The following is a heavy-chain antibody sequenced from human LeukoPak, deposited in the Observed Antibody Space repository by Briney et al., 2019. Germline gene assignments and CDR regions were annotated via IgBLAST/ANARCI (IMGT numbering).Heavy chain of an antibody. CDR1: GYTFTCYG. V-gene: IGHV1-18*01. J-gene: IGHJ5*02. D-gene: IGHD2-2*02. Sequence: ASVKVSCKASGYTFTCYGISWVRQAPGQGLEWMGWISAYNGNTNYAQKLQGRVTMTTDTSTSTAYVELRSLRSDDTAVYYCARGGHCSSTSCYNWLNWSDPWGQGTLVTVSS. CDR2: ISAYNGNT. CDR3: ARGGHCSSTSCYNWLNWSDP.